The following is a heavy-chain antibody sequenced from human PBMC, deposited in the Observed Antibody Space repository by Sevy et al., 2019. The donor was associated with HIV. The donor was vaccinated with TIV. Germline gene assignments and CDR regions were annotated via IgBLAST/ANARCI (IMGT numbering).Heavy chain of an antibody. V-gene: IGHV3-48*03. CDR3: ARGFVEAATVRGVIDWFDP. J-gene: IGHJ5*02. D-gene: IGHD2-15*01. Sequence: GGSLRLSCAASGFTFSSYEMNWVRQAPGKGLEWVSYISNSGTAMYYSDSVRGRFTISRDNARRSLYLQMYGLRAEDTAIYYCARGFVEAATVRGVIDWFDPWGQGTLVTVSS. CDR1: GFTFSSYE. CDR2: ISNSGTAM.